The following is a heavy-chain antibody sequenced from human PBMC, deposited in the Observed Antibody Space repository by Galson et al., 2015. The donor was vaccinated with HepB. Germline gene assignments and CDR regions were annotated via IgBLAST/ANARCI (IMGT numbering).Heavy chain of an antibody. CDR3: AKGDSPLLDPFDY. J-gene: IGHJ4*02. CDR2: ISGSGGNT. CDR1: GFTFSSYA. Sequence: SLRLSCAASGFTFSSYAMSWVRQAPGKGLEWVSAISGSGGNTYYADSVKGRFTISRDNSKNTLYLQMNSLRAEDTAVYYCAKGDSPLLDPFDYWGQGTLVTASS. D-gene: IGHD1-26*01. V-gene: IGHV3-23*01.